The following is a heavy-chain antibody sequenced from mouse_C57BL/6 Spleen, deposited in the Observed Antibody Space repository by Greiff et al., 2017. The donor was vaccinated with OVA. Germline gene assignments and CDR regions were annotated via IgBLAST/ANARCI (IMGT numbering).Heavy chain of an antibody. J-gene: IGHJ4*01. V-gene: IGHV1-15*01. Sequence: VKLMESGAELVRPGASVTLSCKASGYTFTDYEMHWVKQTPVHGLEWIGAIDPETGGTAYNQKFKGKAILTADKSSSTAYMELRSLTSEDSAVYYCTRYSLRLDYWGQGTSVTVSS. CDR3: TRYSLRLDY. CDR1: GYTFTDYE. CDR2: IDPETGGT.